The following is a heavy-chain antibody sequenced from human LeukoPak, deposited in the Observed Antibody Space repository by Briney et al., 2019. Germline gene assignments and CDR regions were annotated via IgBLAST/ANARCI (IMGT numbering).Heavy chain of an antibody. CDR1: GGSISSYY. D-gene: IGHD1-14*01. Sequence: PSETLSLTCTVSGGSISSYYWSWIRQPPGKGLEWIGYIYYSGSTNYNPSLKSRVTISVDTSKNQFSLKLSSVTAADTAEYYCARGRDRYYFDYWGQGTLVTVSS. CDR3: ARGRDRYYFDY. J-gene: IGHJ4*02. V-gene: IGHV4-59*01. CDR2: IYYSGST.